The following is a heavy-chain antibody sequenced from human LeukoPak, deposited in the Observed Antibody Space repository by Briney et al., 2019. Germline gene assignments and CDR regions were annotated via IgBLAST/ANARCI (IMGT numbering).Heavy chain of an antibody. Sequence: GESLKISCKASRYSFTTYWIGWVRQMPGKGLEWMGIIYPGDSDTKYSPSFQGQVTISADRSISTAYLQWSALKASDSAIYYCARGDTAYYFDYWGQGTLVTVSS. CDR3: ARGDTAYYFDY. D-gene: IGHD2-21*02. CDR2: IYPGDSDT. CDR1: RYSFTTYW. V-gene: IGHV5-51*01. J-gene: IGHJ4*02.